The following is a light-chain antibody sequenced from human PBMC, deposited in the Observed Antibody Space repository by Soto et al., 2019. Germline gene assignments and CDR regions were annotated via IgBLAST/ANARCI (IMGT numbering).Light chain of an antibody. CDR2: GAS. V-gene: IGKV3-20*01. CDR1: QSVSSSY. J-gene: IGKJ1*01. Sequence: ETGLTQSPGTLSLSPGERATLFCRASQSVSSSYLAWYQQKPVQAPRLLIYGASSMDTGFPDMFSCSGSGTDFTLNISRMESEDFAVYYCKQHGRSPPSWTFGQGTKVEIK. CDR3: KQHGRSPPSWT.